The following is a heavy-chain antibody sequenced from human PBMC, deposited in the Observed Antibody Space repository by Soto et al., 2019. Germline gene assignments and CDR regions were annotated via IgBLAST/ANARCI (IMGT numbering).Heavy chain of an antibody. D-gene: IGHD2-15*01. CDR3: ARDRMLGYCSGGSCYWFDP. V-gene: IGHV1-18*01. Sequence: ASLKVSCKASGYTFTSYGISWVRQAPGQGLEWMGWISAYNGNTNYAQKLQGRVTMTTDTSTSTAYMELRSLRSDDTAVYYCARDRMLGYCSGGSCYWFDPWGQGXLVTVSS. CDR2: ISAYNGNT. CDR1: GYTFTSYG. J-gene: IGHJ5*02.